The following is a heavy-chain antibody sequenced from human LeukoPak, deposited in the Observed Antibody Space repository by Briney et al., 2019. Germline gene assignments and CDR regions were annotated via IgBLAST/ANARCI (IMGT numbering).Heavy chain of an antibody. CDR2: IRYDGSNK. CDR1: GFTFSSYA. V-gene: IGHV3-30*02. Sequence: QSGGSLRLSCAASGFTFSSYAMSWVRQAPGKGLEWVAFIRYDGSNKYYADSVKGRFTISRDNSKNTLYLQMNSLRAEDTAVYYCAKVFISSSWLRHYYYYGMDVWGQGTTVTVSS. D-gene: IGHD6-13*01. CDR3: AKVFISSSWLRHYYYYGMDV. J-gene: IGHJ6*02.